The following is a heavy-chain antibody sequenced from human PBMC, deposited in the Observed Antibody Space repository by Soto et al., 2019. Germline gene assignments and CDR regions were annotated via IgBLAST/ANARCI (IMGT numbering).Heavy chain of an antibody. J-gene: IGHJ6*02. CDR1: GGSISSGGYY. CDR3: ARGRGDYGPGMDV. V-gene: IGHV4-31*03. D-gene: IGHD4-17*01. CDR2: IYYSGST. Sequence: QVQLQESGPGLVKPSQTLSLTCTVSGGSISSGGYYWSWIRQHPGKGLEWIGYIYYSGSTYYNPSLKRRVTISVDTSKNQFSLKLSSVTAADTAVYYCARGRGDYGPGMDVWGQGTTVTVSS.